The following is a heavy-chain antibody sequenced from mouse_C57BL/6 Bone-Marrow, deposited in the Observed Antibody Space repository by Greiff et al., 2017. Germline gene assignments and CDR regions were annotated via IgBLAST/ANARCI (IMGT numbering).Heavy chain of an antibody. CDR3: ARRRRFYYGYGWFAY. CDR1: GYTFTSYW. V-gene: IGHV1-55*01. Sequence: QVQLQQSGAELVKPGASVKMSCKASGYTFTSYWITWVKQRPGQGLEWIGDIYPGSGSTNYNEKFKSKATLTVDTSSSTAYMQLSSLTSEDSAVYYCARRRRFYYGYGWFAYWGQGTLVTVSA. D-gene: IGHD2-2*01. J-gene: IGHJ3*01. CDR2: IYPGSGST.